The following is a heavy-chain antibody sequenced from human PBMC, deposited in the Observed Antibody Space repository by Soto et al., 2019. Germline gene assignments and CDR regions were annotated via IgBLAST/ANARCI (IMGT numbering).Heavy chain of an antibody. D-gene: IGHD5-18*01. J-gene: IGHJ4*02. V-gene: IGHV4-30-4*01. CDR3: ARANSYGPTASDY. CDR2: IYYSGST. Sequence: QVQLQESGPGLVKPSQTLSLTCTVSGGSISSGDYYWRWIRQPPGKGLEWIGYIYYSGSTYYNPSLKSRVTVSVDTSKNQFSLKLSSVTAADTAVYYCARANSYGPTASDYWGQGTLVPVSS. CDR1: GGSISSGDYY.